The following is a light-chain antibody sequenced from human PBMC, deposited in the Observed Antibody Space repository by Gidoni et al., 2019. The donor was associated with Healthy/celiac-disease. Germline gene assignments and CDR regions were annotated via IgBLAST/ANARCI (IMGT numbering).Light chain of an antibody. CDR2: AAS. J-gene: IGKJ1*01. V-gene: IGKV1-39*01. CDR3: QQSYSTPT. Sequence: DIQMTQSPSSLSASVGDRVTITCRASQSISSYLNWYQQKPGKAPKILIYAASSLKSGVPSRFSGSGSGTDFTLTISSLQPEDFATYYCQQSYSTPTFGQGTKVEIK. CDR1: QSISSY.